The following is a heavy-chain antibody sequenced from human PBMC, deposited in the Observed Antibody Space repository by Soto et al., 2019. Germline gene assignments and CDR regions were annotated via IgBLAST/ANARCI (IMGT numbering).Heavy chain of an antibody. CDR3: AKDSRICSGGSCYPPYYYYYGMDV. J-gene: IGHJ6*02. V-gene: IGHV3-30*18. D-gene: IGHD2-15*01. CDR1: GFTFSSYG. Sequence: QVQLVESGGGVVQPGRSLRLSCAASGFTFSSYGMHWVRQAPGKGLEWVAVISYDGSNKYYADSVKGRFTISRDNSKNTLYLQMNSLRAEDTAVYYCAKDSRICSGGSCYPPYYYYYGMDVWGQGTTVTVSS. CDR2: ISYDGSNK.